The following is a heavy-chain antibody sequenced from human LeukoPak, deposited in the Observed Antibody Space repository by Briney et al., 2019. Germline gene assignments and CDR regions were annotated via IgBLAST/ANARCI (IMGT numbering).Heavy chain of an antibody. V-gene: IGHV3-30-3*01. Sequence: PGGSLRLSCAASGFTFSSYAMHWVRQAPGKGLEWVAVISYDGSNKYYADSVKGRFTISRDNSKNTLYLQMNSLRAEDTAVYYCARAVSIAVAGTRYWGQGTLVTVSS. D-gene: IGHD6-19*01. CDR3: ARAVSIAVAGTRY. CDR2: ISYDGSNK. CDR1: GFTFSSYA. J-gene: IGHJ4*02.